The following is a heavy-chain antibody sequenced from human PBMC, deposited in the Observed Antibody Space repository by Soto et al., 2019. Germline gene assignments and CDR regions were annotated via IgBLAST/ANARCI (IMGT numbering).Heavy chain of an antibody. V-gene: IGHV4-59*08. D-gene: IGHD2-2*01. CDR1: GGSISSYY. J-gene: IGHJ3*02. Sequence: SETLSLTCTVSGGSISSYYWSWIRQPPGKGLEWIGYIYYSGSTNYKPSLKSRVTISVDTSKNQFSMKLSSVTAADTAVYYCARGHGIVVVPAASAFDIWGQGTMVTVSS. CDR2: IYYSGST. CDR3: ARGHGIVVVPAASAFDI.